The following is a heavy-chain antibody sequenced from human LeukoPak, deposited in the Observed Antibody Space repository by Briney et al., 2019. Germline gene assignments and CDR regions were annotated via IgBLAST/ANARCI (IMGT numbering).Heavy chain of an antibody. V-gene: IGHV3-30-3*01. CDR1: GFTFSTYA. CDR2: ISYDGSNK. D-gene: IGHD6-6*01. CDR3: AGDLWSSSSNWFDP. Sequence: GGSLRLSCAASGFTFSTYAMHWVRQAPGKGLEWVAVISYDGSNKYYADSVKGRFTISRDNSKNTLYLQMNSLRAEDTAVYYCAGDLWSSSSNWFDPWGQGTLVTVSS. J-gene: IGHJ5*02.